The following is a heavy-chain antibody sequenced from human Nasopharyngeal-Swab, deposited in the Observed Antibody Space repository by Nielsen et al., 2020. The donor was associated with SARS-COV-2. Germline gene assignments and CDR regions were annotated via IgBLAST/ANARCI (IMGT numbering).Heavy chain of an antibody. V-gene: IGHV4-61*05. D-gene: IGHD6-19*01. CDR3: GRVAGISGIDY. CDR2: IYYSGST. J-gene: IGHJ4*02. Sequence: SETLSLTCTVSGDSISSSSYYWGWIRQPPGKGLEWIGYIYYSGSTNYNPSLKSRVTISVDTSKNQFSLKLSSVTAADTAVYYCGRVAGISGIDYWGQGTLVTVSS. CDR1: GDSISSSSYY.